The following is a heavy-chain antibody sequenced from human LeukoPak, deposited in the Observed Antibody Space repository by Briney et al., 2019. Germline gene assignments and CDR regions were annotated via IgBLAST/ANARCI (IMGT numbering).Heavy chain of an antibody. CDR1: GFTFSSYS. V-gene: IGHV3-48*01. CDR2: ISSSSSTI. Sequence: HPGGSLRLSCAASGFTFSSYSMNWVRQAPGKGLEWVSYISSSSSTIYYADSVKGRFTISRDNAKNSLYLQMNSLRAEDTAVYYCARDSPDYYDHRNRLTFDYWGQGTLVTVSS. D-gene: IGHD3-22*01. CDR3: ARDSPDYYDHRNRLTFDY. J-gene: IGHJ4*02.